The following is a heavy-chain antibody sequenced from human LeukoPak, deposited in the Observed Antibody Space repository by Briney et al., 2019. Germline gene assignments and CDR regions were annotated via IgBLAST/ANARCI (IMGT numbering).Heavy chain of an antibody. D-gene: IGHD3-22*01. CDR3: AKDSHITYYYDSSGNDAFDI. CDR2: IWYDGSNK. V-gene: IGHV3-33*06. CDR1: GFTFSSYG. Sequence: PGGSLRLSCAASGFTFSSYGMHWVRQAPGKGLEWVAVIWYDGSNKYYADSVKGRFTISRDNSKNTLYLQMNSLRAEDTAVYYCAKDSHITYYYDSSGNDAFDIWGQGTMVTVSS. J-gene: IGHJ3*02.